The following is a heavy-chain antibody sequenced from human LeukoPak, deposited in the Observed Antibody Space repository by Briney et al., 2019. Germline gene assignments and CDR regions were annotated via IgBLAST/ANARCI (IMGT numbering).Heavy chain of an antibody. CDR1: GFTFSSYA. D-gene: IGHD6-19*01. CDR2: ISGSGGST. CDR3: AKDRDSSGWYGGSDY. V-gene: IGHV3-23*01. Sequence: PGGSLRLSCAASGFTFSSYAMSWVRQAPGKGLERVSAISGSGGSTYYADSVKGRFTISRDNSKNTLYLQMNSLRAEDTAVYYCAKDRDSSGWYGGSDYWGQGTLVTVSS. J-gene: IGHJ4*02.